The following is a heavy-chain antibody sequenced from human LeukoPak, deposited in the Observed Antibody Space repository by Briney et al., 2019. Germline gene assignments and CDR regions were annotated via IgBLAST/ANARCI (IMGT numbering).Heavy chain of an antibody. CDR1: GGSFSGYY. Sequence: PSETLSLTCAVYGGSFSGYYWSWIRQPPGKGLEWIGEINHSGSTNYNPSLKSRVTISVDKSKNQFSLNLSSVTAADTAVYYCSRHLILADYYNWFDPWGQGTLVTVSS. V-gene: IGHV4-34*01. D-gene: IGHD3-9*01. CDR2: INHSGST. J-gene: IGHJ5*02. CDR3: SRHLILADYYNWFDP.